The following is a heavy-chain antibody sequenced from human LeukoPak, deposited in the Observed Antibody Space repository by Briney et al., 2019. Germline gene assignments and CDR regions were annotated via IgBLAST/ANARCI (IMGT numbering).Heavy chain of an antibody. V-gene: IGHV3-64D*09. CDR2: ISSNGGRT. J-gene: IGHJ4*02. Sequence: GGSLRLSCAASGITFRSYGMHWVRQAPGKGLEYVSVISSNGGRTYYADSVKGRFTISRDNSKNTLYLQMSSLRAEDTAVYYCVKGSSMVTSPFDYWGQGTLVTVSS. CDR1: GITFRSYG. CDR3: VKGSSMVTSPFDY. D-gene: IGHD2-21*02.